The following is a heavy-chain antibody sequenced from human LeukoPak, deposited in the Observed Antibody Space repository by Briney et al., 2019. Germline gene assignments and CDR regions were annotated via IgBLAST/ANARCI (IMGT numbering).Heavy chain of an antibody. D-gene: IGHD2-21*01. CDR3: ARDHDWGFDY. J-gene: IGHJ4*02. CDR2: ISSSHI. Sequence: GGSLRLSCAASGFTFKDYSMXXVRQXPGKGLEFVSYISSSHIYYADSVKGRFTIXRDNAKNSLYLEMNSLRAEDTAVHYCARDHDWGFDYWGQGILVTVSS. V-gene: IGHV3-48*01. CDR1: GFTFKDYS.